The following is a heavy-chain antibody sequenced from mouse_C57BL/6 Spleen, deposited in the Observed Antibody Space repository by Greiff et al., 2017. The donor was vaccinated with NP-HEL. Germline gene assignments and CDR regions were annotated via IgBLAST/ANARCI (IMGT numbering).Heavy chain of an antibody. CDR1: GYTFTSYW. J-gene: IGHJ2*01. V-gene: IGHV1-61*01. CDR3: ARITTVVATRSFDY. CDR2: IYPSDSET. D-gene: IGHD1-1*01. Sequence: QVQLQQPGAELVRPGSSVKLSCKASGYTFTSYWMDWVKQRPGQGLEWIGNIYPSDSETHYNQKFKDKSTLTVDKSSSTAYMQLSSLTSEDSAVYYCARITTVVATRSFDYWGQGTTLTVSS.